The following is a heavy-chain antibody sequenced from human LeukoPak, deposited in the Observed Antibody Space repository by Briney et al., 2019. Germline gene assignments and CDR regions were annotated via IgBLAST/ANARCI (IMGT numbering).Heavy chain of an antibody. V-gene: IGHV3-21*01. CDR3: ARVTYYDFWSGYFPDYYYYYGMDV. J-gene: IGHJ6*02. CDR1: GFTFSSYI. D-gene: IGHD3-3*01. Sequence: GGSLRLPCAASGFTFSSYIMNWVRQAPGKGLEWVSSISSSSSYIYHADSVKGRFTISRDNAKNSLYLQMNSLRAEDTAVYYCARVTYYDFWSGYFPDYYYYYGMDVWGQGTTVTVSS. CDR2: ISSSSSYI.